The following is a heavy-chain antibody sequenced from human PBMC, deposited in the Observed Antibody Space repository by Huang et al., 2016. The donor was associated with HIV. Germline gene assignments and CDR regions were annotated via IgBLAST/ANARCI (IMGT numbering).Heavy chain of an antibody. Sequence: EVQLVESGGGLVQPGGSLKLSCAASGFTLSGSAMHWVRQASGGGLQWVGRIRSKINGVATVYSASVKGRFTISRDDSKNTAYLQMNSLKTEDTAVYYCSRHPFDYYDSTDTGALDIWGQGTMVTVSS. CDR3: SRHPFDYYDSTDTGALDI. CDR2: IRSKINGVAT. D-gene: IGHD3-22*01. J-gene: IGHJ3*02. CDR1: GFTLSGSA. V-gene: IGHV3-73*02.